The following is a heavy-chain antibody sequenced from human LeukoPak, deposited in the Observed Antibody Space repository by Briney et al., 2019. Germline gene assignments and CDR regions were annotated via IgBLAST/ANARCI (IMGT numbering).Heavy chain of an antibody. J-gene: IGHJ3*02. CDR1: GGSIGSYY. D-gene: IGHD6-19*01. Sequence: SETLSLTCTASGGSIGSYYWSWIRQPPGKGLEWIGYIYYSGSTNYNPSLKSRVTISVDTSKNQFSLKLSSVTAADTAVYYCAREASHSSGPKNAFDIWGQGTMVTVSS. CDR3: AREASHSSGPKNAFDI. V-gene: IGHV4-59*01. CDR2: IYYSGST.